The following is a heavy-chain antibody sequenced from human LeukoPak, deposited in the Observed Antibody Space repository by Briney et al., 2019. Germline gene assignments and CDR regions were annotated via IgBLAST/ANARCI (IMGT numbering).Heavy chain of an antibody. D-gene: IGHD1-26*01. V-gene: IGHV1-3*01. Sequence: GASVKVSCKASGYTFTNYAMHWVRQAPGQRLEWMGWINAGNGNTNYAQKLQGRVTMTTDTSTSTAYMEPRSLRSDDTAVYYCARDPEGGSYFDYWGQGTLVTVSS. CDR1: GYTFTNYA. CDR2: INAGNGNT. J-gene: IGHJ4*02. CDR3: ARDPEGGSYFDY.